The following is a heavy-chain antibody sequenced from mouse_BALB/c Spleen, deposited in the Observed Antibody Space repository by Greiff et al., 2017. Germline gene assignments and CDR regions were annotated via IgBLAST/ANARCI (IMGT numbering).Heavy chain of an antibody. Sequence: EVQGVESGGGLVQPGGSLKLSCAVSGFTFSSYGMSWVRQTPDKRLELVATINSNGGSTYYPDSVKGRFTISRDNAKNTLYLQMSSLKSEDTAMYYCARDMTYYGNYGYFDVWGAGTTVTVSS. CDR2: INSNGGST. V-gene: IGHV5-6-3*01. D-gene: IGHD2-10*01. CDR3: ARDMTYYGNYGYFDV. CDR1: GFTFSSYG. J-gene: IGHJ1*01.